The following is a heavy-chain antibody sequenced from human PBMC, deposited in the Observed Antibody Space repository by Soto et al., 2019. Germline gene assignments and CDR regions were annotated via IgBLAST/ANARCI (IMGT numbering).Heavy chain of an antibody. CDR3: ARGPTYSWSYYYGIDV. Sequence: QVQLQQWGAGLLKPSETLSLTCAVYGGSFSGYYWSWIRQPPGKGLEWIGEINHSGSTNYNPSLKNRLTISXXAXTIXFSLKLGSVTAADTAVYYCARGPTYSWSYYYGIDVWCQGPTVTVSS. V-gene: IGHV4-34*01. J-gene: IGHJ6*02. D-gene: IGHD1-26*01. CDR1: GGSFSGYY. CDR2: INHSGST.